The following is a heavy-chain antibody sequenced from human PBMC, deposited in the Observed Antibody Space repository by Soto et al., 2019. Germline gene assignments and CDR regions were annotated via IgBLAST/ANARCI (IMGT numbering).Heavy chain of an antibody. V-gene: IGHV3-11*03. CDR2: ISSSSSYR. CDR3: ASSSGYYFQY. J-gene: IGHJ4*02. D-gene: IGHD6-19*01. CDR1: GFTFSDYH. Sequence: GGSLRLSCASSGFTFSDYHMSWIRQAPGKGLEWVSYISSSSSYRDYADSVKGRFTISRENAKNSLSLQMNSLRAEDTAIYYCASSSGYYFQYWGQGTLVTVSS.